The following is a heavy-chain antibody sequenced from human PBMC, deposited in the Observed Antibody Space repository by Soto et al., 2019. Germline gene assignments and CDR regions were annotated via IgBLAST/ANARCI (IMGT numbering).Heavy chain of an antibody. CDR2: ISGSGDET. D-gene: IGHD7-27*01. CDR3: AKDRGTGDYGVNAFDT. Sequence: EVQVLESGGDLVQPGGSLRLSCAASGFTFSVYAMCWVRQAPGKGLEWVSTISGSGDETYYADSVKGRFTISRDNSKNPLYLQMNSLRGEDSAIYFCAKDRGTGDYGVNAFDTWGQGKKVTVSS. V-gene: IGHV3-23*01. CDR1: GFTFSVYA. J-gene: IGHJ3*02.